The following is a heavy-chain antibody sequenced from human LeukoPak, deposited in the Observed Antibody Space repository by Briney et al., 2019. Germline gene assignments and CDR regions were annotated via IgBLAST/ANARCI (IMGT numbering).Heavy chain of an antibody. CDR3: ATSFYYYGSGSYYIGY. Sequence: SVKVSCKASGGTFSSYAISWVRQAPGQGLEWMGRIIPILGIANYAQKFQGRVTITADKSTSTAYMELSSLRSEDTAVYYCATSFYYYGSGSYYIGYWGQGTLVTVSS. J-gene: IGHJ4*02. V-gene: IGHV1-69*04. CDR2: IIPILGIA. D-gene: IGHD3-10*01. CDR1: GGTFSSYA.